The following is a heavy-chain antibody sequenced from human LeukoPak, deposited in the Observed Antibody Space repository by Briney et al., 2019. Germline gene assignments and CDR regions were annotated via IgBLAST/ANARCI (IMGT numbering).Heavy chain of an antibody. Sequence: PGGSLRLSCAASGFTFSMYWMSWVRRAPGKGLEWVANIRKDESQKHYVDSVKGRFTISRDNAKNLLYLQMNSLRAEDTAVYFCARGSGPRGYWGQGTLVTVSS. CDR2: IRKDESQK. V-gene: IGHV3-7*01. CDR3: ARGSGPRGY. CDR1: GFTFSMYW. J-gene: IGHJ4*02. D-gene: IGHD6-25*01.